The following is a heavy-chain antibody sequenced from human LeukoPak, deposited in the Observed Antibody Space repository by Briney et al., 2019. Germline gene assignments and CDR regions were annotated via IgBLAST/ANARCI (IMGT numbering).Heavy chain of an antibody. D-gene: IGHD2/OR15-2a*01. Sequence: SETLSLTCTVSGGSISSYYWSWIRQPPGKGLEWIGSIYYSGSTYYNPSLKSRVTISVDTSKNQFSLKLSSVTAADTAVYYCATPQLSHYFDYWGQGTLVTVSS. J-gene: IGHJ4*02. CDR3: ATPQLSHYFDY. CDR2: IYYSGST. CDR1: GGSISSYY. V-gene: IGHV4-39*01.